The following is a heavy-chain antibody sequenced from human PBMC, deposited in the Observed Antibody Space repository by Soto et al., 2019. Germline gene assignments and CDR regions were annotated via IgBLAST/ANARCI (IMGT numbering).Heavy chain of an antibody. CDR3: AMAPYSSCLKYGLEV. CDR2: ISGTVDST. Sequence: GGSLRLSCAASGFTFSSYAMSWVRQAPGKGLGWVSAISGTVDSTYYADSAKGRFTISRDKSKNTLYLQMSSLRAEDTAVYYCAMAPYSSCLKYGLEVWGQGTTVTVSS. CDR1: GFTFSSYA. J-gene: IGHJ6*02. V-gene: IGHV3-23*01. D-gene: IGHD6-6*01.